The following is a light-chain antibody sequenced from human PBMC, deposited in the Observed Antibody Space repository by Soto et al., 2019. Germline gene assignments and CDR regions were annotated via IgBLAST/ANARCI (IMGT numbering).Light chain of an antibody. J-gene: IGKJ4*01. Sequence: EIVLTQSPATLSLSPGERATLSCRASRSVTTFLAWYQQKPGQAPRLLIYDASKRATGVPTRFSGSGSGTDFPLTISSLEPEDFAVYYCQQRTNWPLTFGGGDQGGAQT. CDR3: QQRTNWPLT. CDR2: DAS. CDR1: RSVTTF. V-gene: IGKV3-11*01.